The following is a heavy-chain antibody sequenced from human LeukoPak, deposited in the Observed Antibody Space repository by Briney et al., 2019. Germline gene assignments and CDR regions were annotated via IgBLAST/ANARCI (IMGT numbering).Heavy chain of an antibody. J-gene: IGHJ5*02. CDR2: IYHSGST. CDR1: GGSISSYY. D-gene: IGHD6-13*01. CDR3: ARAPIAAARGWFDP. V-gene: IGHV4-59*12. Sequence: SETLSLTCTVSGGSISSYYWSWIRQPPGKGLEWIGYIYHSGSTYYNPSLKSRVTISVDRSKNQFSLKLSSVTAADTAVYYCARAPIAAARGWFDPWGQGTLVTVSS.